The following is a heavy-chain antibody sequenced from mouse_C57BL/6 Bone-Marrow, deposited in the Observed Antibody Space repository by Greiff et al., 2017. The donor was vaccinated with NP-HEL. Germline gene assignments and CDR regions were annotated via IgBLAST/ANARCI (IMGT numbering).Heavy chain of an antibody. Sequence: VQLQESGAELARPGASVKLSCKASGYTFTSYGISWVKQRTGQGLEWIGEIYPGSGNTYYNEQFKGKATLTADKSSSTAYMQLRSLTSEDSAVYFCASSLYDYEGDYWGQGTTPTVSA. D-gene: IGHD1-1*01. CDR3: ASSLYDYEGDY. CDR1: GYTFTSYG. J-gene: IGHJ2*01. CDR2: IYPGSGNT. V-gene: IGHV1-81*01.